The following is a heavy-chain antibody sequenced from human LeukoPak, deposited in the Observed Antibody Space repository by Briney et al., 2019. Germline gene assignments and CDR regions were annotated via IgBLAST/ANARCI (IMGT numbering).Heavy chain of an antibody. D-gene: IGHD2-2*01. CDR1: GFTFSSYA. Sequence: PGGSLRLSCAASGFTFSSYAMSWVRQAPGKGLEWVSAISGSGGSTYYADSVKGRFTISRDNSKNTLYLQMNSLRAEDTAVYYCAKDRGALYCSSTSCYASDYWGQGTLVTVSS. CDR2: ISGSGGST. CDR3: AKDRGALYCSSTSCYASDY. J-gene: IGHJ4*02. V-gene: IGHV3-23*01.